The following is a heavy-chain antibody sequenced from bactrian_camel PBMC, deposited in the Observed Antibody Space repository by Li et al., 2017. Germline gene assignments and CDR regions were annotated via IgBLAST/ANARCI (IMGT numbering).Heavy chain of an antibody. D-gene: IGHD2*01. J-gene: IGHJ4*01. V-gene: IGHV3S40*01. CDR2: LIFGSGQT. CDR3: ATRSYCTTTSASGFNY. Sequence: VQLVESGGGPVEAGGSLRLSCAASGYSGTAYCMGWFRQAPGKEREGVASLIFGSGQTFYADSVKGRFTVSRDSAKNTLQMNSLKPEDTAMYYCATRSYCTTTSASGFNYWGHGTQVTVS. CDR1: GYSGTAYC.